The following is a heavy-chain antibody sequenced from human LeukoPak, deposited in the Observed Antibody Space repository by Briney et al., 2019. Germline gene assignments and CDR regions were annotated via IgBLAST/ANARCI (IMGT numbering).Heavy chain of an antibody. Sequence: PGGSLRLSCVVSGFTVSTNYMSWVRQAPGKGLEWVSVFYSGGDTYYADSLKGRFTISRDTSKNTLYLQMDSLRAEDTAVYYCARGGGAFCGDDCRRTFDYWGQGTLVTVSS. V-gene: IGHV3-53*01. D-gene: IGHD2-21*02. CDR2: FYSGGDT. CDR1: GFTVSTNY. J-gene: IGHJ4*02. CDR3: ARGGGAFCGDDCRRTFDY.